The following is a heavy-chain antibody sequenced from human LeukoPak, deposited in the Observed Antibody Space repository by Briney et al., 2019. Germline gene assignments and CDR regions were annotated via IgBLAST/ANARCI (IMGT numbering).Heavy chain of an antibody. J-gene: IGHJ6*02. D-gene: IGHD3-22*01. CDR3: ARVPYYYDSSGYLYYYYGMDV. Sequence: GASVKVSCKASGGTFSSHAISWVRQAPGQGLEWMGGIIPIFGTANYAQKFQGRVTITADESTSTAYMELSSLRSEDTAVYYCARVPYYYDSSGYLYYYYGMDVWGQGTTVTVSS. CDR1: GGTFSSHA. V-gene: IGHV1-69*13. CDR2: IIPIFGTA.